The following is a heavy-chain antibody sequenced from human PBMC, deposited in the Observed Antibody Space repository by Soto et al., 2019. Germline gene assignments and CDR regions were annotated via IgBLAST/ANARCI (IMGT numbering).Heavy chain of an antibody. CDR3: ATSIAARREGLASYYYMDV. CDR2: INPSGGST. J-gene: IGHJ6*03. CDR1: GYTFTSYF. V-gene: IGHV1-46*01. Sequence: QVQLVQSGAEVKKPGASVKVSCKASGYTFTSYFMHWVRQAPGQGLEWMGIINPSGGSTSYAQKFQVRVTMTRDTSTSTVDMALSSLRSEDTAVYYCATSIAARREGLASYYYMDVWGKGTTVTVSS. D-gene: IGHD6-6*01.